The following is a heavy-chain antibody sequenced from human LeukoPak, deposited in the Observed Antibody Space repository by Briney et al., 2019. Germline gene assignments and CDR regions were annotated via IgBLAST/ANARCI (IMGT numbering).Heavy chain of an antibody. D-gene: IGHD5/OR15-5a*01. Sequence: GGSLRLSCAGSGFTFSDNFLTWIRQTPGKGLEWVAYISSSGGNIHYADSVKGRFTISRDNAKNSLFLQMNSLRGEDTAVYYCARGRMASTGLSSWGQGTLVSVSS. CDR2: ISSSGGNI. CDR3: ARGRMASTGLSS. CDR1: GFTFSDNF. J-gene: IGHJ5*02. V-gene: IGHV3-11*01.